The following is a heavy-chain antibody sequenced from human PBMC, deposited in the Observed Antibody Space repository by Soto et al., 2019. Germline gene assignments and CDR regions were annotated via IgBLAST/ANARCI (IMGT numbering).Heavy chain of an antibody. Sequence: SLILSCAASVFNFSRSSMDWVRQAPGKGLEWVASISTSSNLIYYEDSVKGRFTVSRDNTKNSMYLQMISLRAEDTAIYYCARGMKTAVFYGMDVWGQGTTVTVSS. CDR1: VFNFSRSS. V-gene: IGHV3-21*01. CDR2: ISTSSNLI. J-gene: IGHJ6*02. CDR3: ARGMKTAVFYGMDV. D-gene: IGHD2-2*01.